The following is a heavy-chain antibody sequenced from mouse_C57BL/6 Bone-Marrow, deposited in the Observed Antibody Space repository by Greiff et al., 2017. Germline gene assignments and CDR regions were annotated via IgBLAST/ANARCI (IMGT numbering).Heavy chain of an antibody. V-gene: IGHV5-9-1*02. CDR2: ISSGGDYI. J-gene: IGHJ2*01. CDR1: GFTFSSYA. D-gene: IGHD1-1*01. CDR3: TRDNYYGSRYYFDY. Sequence: EVQVVESGEGLVKPGGSLKLSCAASGFTFSSYAMSWVRQTPEKRLEWVAYISSGGDYIYYADTVKGRFTISRDNARNTLYLQMSSLKSEDTAMYYCTRDNYYGSRYYFDYWGQGTTLTVSS.